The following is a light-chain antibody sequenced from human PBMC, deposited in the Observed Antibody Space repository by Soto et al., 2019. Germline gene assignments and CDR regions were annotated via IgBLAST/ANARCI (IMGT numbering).Light chain of an antibody. J-gene: IGKJ1*01. Sequence: ERVMTQSPATLSVSPGERVTLSCRASQSVSSNLAWYPQKPGQAPRLLIYSAFFRATGIPARFSGSGSGTEFTLTISSLQSEDFAVYFCQQFDSAPQTFGQGTKVEIK. CDR3: QQFDSAPQT. V-gene: IGKV3-15*01. CDR2: SAF. CDR1: QSVSSN.